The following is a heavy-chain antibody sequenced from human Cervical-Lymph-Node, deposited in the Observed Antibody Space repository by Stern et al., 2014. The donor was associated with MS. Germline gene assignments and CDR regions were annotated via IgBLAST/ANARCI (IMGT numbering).Heavy chain of an antibody. CDR1: GYTFTSYP. J-gene: IGHJ5*02. CDR3: ARDSGHIAVLTPPNWFDP. V-gene: IGHV1-3*01. Sequence: VQLVESGAEVKKPGASVKVSCKASGYTFTSYPIHWVRQAPGQRLEWMGWINGDTGNTQYSQKFQGRVTITSDRSASTAYMEVSSLTSEDTAVYYCARDSGHIAVLTPPNWFDPWGPGTLVIVSS. CDR2: INGDTGNT. D-gene: IGHD2-21*02.